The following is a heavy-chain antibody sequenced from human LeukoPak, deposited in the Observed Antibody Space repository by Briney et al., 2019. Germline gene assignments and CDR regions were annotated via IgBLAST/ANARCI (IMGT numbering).Heavy chain of an antibody. V-gene: IGHV3-23*01. CDR1: GFTFSSYG. D-gene: IGHD3-9*01. Sequence: GGSLRLSCAASGFTFSSYGMNWVRQAPGKGLEWVSVISGSGGSTYYADSVKGRFTISRDNSKNTLYLQMNSLRAEDTAVYYCVTSYDILTGNYWGQGTLVTVSS. CDR2: ISGSGGST. CDR3: VTSYDILTGNY. J-gene: IGHJ4*02.